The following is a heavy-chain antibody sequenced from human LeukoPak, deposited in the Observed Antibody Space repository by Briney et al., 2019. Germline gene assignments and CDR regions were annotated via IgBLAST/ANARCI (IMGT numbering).Heavy chain of an antibody. CDR1: GGTFSSYA. D-gene: IGHD6-6*01. J-gene: IGHJ4*02. V-gene: IGHV1-46*01. CDR3: ARTAARRFDY. Sequence: GASVKVSCTAPGGTFSSYAISWVRQAPGQGLEWMGIINPTGGSTTYAQKFQGRVTMTRDTSTSTVYMELSSLRSDDTAVYYCARTAARRFDYWGQGTLVTVSS. CDR2: INPTGGST.